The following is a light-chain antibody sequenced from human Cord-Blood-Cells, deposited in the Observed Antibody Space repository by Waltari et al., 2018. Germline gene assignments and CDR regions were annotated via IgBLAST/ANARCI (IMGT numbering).Light chain of an antibody. Sequence: DIQMTQSPSSLSASVGDRVTITCRASQSISSYLNWYQQKPWKAPKLLIYAASSLQSGVPSRFSGSGSGTDFTLTISSLQPEDFATYYCQQSYSTPKFVQGTKVEIK. J-gene: IGKJ1*01. CDR3: QQSYSTPK. V-gene: IGKV1-39*01. CDR2: AAS. CDR1: QSISSY.